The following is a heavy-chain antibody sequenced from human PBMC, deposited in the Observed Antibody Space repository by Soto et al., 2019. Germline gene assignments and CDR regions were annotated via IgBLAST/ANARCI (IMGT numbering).Heavy chain of an antibody. D-gene: IGHD1-20*01. Sequence: QVQLVQSGAEVKKPGASVKVSCKASGYSFSDYDINWVRQATGQGPEWMGWMTPNSGNTGYAQKFQGRVTMPRNTSINTAYMELSSLGSEDTAVYYCARDNRYNWNDEGWFDPWGQGTLVTVSS. CDR1: GYSFSDYD. CDR2: MTPNSGNT. CDR3: ARDNRYNWNDEGWFDP. J-gene: IGHJ5*02. V-gene: IGHV1-8*01.